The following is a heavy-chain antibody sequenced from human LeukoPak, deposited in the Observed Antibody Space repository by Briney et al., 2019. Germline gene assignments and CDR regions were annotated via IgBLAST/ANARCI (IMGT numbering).Heavy chain of an antibody. D-gene: IGHD4-17*01. V-gene: IGHV3-53*01. CDR2: IYRGGST. J-gene: IGHJ4*02. Sequence: GGSLRLSCAASGVNVSSNSMSWVRQAPGKGLECVSVIYRGGSTYDADSVKGRFTISRDSSKNMLYLQMNSLRAENTAVYYCAKRTRWDYGDYVGQYYFDYWGQGTLVTVSS. CDR3: AKRTRWDYGDYVGQYYFDY. CDR1: GVNVSSNS.